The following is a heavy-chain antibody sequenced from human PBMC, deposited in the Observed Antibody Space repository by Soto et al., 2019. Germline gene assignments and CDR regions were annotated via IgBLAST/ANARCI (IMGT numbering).Heavy chain of an antibody. CDR2: IYSNDHK. Sequence: QITLHESAPTLVKPPQTLTLTCTFYGFSLTTSGVGVGWVRQTPGKALEWGAVIYSNDHKRYSPSLETRVRITKDASKNQLVRAMTKMDPADTASYFCAHRQRVEAVTYGCDFCGQGILVTVTS. V-gene: IGHV2-5*01. D-gene: IGHD2-15*01. CDR1: GFSLTTSGVG. CDR3: AHRQRVEAVTYGCDF. J-gene: IGHJ4*02.